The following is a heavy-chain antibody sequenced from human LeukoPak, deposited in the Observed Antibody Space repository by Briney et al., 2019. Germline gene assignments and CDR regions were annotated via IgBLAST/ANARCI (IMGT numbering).Heavy chain of an antibody. CDR2: IRYDGSNK. CDR1: GFTFSSYG. J-gene: IGHJ5*02. CDR3: ARGGSITIFGVRNWFDP. V-gene: IGHV3-30*02. Sequence: GGSLRLSCAASGFTFSSYGMHWVRQAPGKGLEWVAFIRYDGSNKYYADSVKGRFTISRDNSKNTLYLQMNSLRAEDTAVYYCARGGSITIFGVRNWFDPWGQGTLVTVSS. D-gene: IGHD3-3*01.